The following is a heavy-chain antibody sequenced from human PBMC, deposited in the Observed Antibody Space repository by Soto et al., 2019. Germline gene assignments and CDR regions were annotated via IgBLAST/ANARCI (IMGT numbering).Heavy chain of an antibody. CDR3: AKDRYYDILTGYYDGY. J-gene: IGHJ4*02. Sequence: GGSLRLSCAASGFTFSSYAMSWVRQAPGKGLEWVSAISGSGGSTYYADSVKGRFTISRDNSKNTLYLQMNSLRAEDTAVYYCAKDRYYDILTGYYDGYWGQGTLVTVSS. V-gene: IGHV3-23*01. D-gene: IGHD3-9*01. CDR2: ISGSGGST. CDR1: GFTFSSYA.